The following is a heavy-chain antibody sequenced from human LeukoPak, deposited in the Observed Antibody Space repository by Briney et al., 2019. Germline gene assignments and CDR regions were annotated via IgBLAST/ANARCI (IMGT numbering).Heavy chain of an antibody. CDR2: IYGSGST. J-gene: IGHJ5*02. CDR3: ARDSGTTGEVKFDP. V-gene: IGHV4-4*07. D-gene: IGHD3-10*01. Sequence: PSETLSLTCTVSGGSIRSYWSWIRQPAGKGLEWIGRIYGSGSTDYNPSLKSRVTMSIDTSKNQFSPNLISVTAADTAVYYCARDSGTTGEVKFDPWGQGTLVTVSS. CDR1: GGSIRSY.